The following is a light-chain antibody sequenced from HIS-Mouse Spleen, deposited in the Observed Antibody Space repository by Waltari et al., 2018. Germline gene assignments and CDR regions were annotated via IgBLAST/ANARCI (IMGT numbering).Light chain of an antibody. CDR1: QSVSSSY. Sequence: EIVLTQSPGTLSLPPGERATLSCRASQSVSSSYLAWYQQKPGQAPRLLIYGASSRATGIPDRFSGSGSGTDFTLTISSLEPEDFAVYYCQQYGSSSALTFGGGTKVEIK. V-gene: IGKV3-20*01. J-gene: IGKJ4*01. CDR3: QQYGSSSALT. CDR2: GAS.